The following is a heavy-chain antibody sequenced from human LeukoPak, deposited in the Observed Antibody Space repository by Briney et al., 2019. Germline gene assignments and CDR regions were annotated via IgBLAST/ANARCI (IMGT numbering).Heavy chain of an antibody. J-gene: IGHJ3*02. CDR1: GFTFSDYY. Sequence: GGSLRLSCAASGFTFSDYYTNWIRQAPGKGLEWVSYISSNGSFIYYADSVKGRFTISRDNAKNSLYLQMNSLRAEDTAVYYCARGGSYLSAFDIWGQGTMVTVSS. D-gene: IGHD1-26*01. V-gene: IGHV3-11*01. CDR3: ARGGSYLSAFDI. CDR2: ISSNGSFI.